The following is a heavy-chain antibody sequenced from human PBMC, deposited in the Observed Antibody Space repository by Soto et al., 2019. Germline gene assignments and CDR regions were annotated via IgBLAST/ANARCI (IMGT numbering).Heavy chain of an antibody. CDR2: ISPSGGRT. CDR1: GYTFTSYH. J-gene: IGHJ6*02. CDR3: AREGVQGGLDV. Sequence: QVQLVQSGAEVKKPGASERISCKASGYTFTSYHLHWVRQAPGQGLEWVGMISPSGGRTTYAQKFQRRVTMTRDTSTNTIFTELNSLRSDDTAIYYCAREGVQGGLDVWGQGTTVTVSS. D-gene: IGHD2-8*01. V-gene: IGHV1-46*01.